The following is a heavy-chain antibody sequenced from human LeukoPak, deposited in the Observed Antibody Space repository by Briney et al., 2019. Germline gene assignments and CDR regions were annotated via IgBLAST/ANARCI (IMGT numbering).Heavy chain of an antibody. Sequence: SETLSLTCTVSGYSISSGYYWAWIRQPPGKGLEWIGSIYHSGSTYYNPSLKSRVTISVDTSKNQFSLKLSSVTAADTAVYYCARGGYYGSGNDFRFDPWGQGTLVTVSS. V-gene: IGHV4-38-2*02. CDR3: ARGGYYGSGNDFRFDP. CDR1: GYSISSGYY. CDR2: IYHSGST. D-gene: IGHD3-10*01. J-gene: IGHJ5*02.